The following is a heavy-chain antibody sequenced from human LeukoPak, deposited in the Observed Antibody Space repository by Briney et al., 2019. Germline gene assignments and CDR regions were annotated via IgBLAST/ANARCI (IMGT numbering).Heavy chain of an antibody. CDR3: ARESVNPIDYGDQHIGY. D-gene: IGHD4-17*01. CDR2: INTNTGNP. CDR1: GYTFTSYA. J-gene: IGHJ4*02. V-gene: IGHV7-4-1*02. Sequence: ASVKVSCKASGYTFTSYAMNWVRQAPGQGLEWMRWINTNTGNPTYAQGFTGRFVFSLDTSVSTAYLQISSLKAEDTAVYYCARESVNPIDYGDQHIGYWGQGTLVTVSS.